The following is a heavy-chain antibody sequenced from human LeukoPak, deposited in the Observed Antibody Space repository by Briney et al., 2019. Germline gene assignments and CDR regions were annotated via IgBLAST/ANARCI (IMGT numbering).Heavy chain of an antibody. CDR3: AKGALLDCSSTSCYGGSYFDY. Sequence: PGGTLRLSCAASGGTFSNYSMNWVRQAPGKGLEWVAVISYDGSNKYYADSVKGRFTISRDNSKNTLYLQMNSLRAEDTAVYYCAKGALLDCSSTSCYGGSYFDYWGQGTLVTVSS. D-gene: IGHD2-2*01. CDR2: ISYDGSNK. J-gene: IGHJ4*02. CDR1: GGTFSNYS. V-gene: IGHV3-30*18.